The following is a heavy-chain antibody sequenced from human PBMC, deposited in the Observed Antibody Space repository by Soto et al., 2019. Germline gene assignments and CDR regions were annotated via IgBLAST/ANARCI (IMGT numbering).Heavy chain of an antibody. Sequence: PGGSLRLSCAASGFTFSSNWMHWVRQAPGKGLVWVSRINSDGSSTKYADSVKGRFTISRDNAKNTVYLQMTSLRAEDTAVYYCAREECSGGSCYFTWCQGTLVTVSS. CDR2: INSDGSST. J-gene: IGHJ5*02. D-gene: IGHD2-15*01. CDR1: GFTFSSNW. V-gene: IGHV3-74*01. CDR3: AREECSGGSCYFT.